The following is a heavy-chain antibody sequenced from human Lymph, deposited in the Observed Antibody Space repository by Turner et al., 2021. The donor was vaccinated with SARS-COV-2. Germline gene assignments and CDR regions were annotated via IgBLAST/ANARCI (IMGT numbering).Heavy chain of an antibody. CDR2: ISYDGSNK. CDR1: GFTFSTYA. V-gene: IGHV3-30*04. J-gene: IGHJ6*02. Sequence: QVQLVKSGGGVVQPGRSLRLSCAASGFTFSTYAIHWVRQAAGKGLEWVAVISYDGSNKYYADAVKGRFTISRDNSKNTLYLQMNSLRAEDTAVYYCARYGSGGYFYYGLDVWGQGTTVTVSS. D-gene: IGHD3-10*01. CDR3: ARYGSGGYFYYGLDV.